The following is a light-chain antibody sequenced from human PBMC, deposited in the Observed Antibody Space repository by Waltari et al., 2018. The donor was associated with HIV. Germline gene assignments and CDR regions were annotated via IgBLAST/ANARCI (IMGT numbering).Light chain of an antibody. V-gene: IGLV2-14*01. CDR3: CSYTAIHTLI. Sequence: QSALTQPASVSGSPGPSLTISCAGPPIDIGLFASVSWYQQHPGRAPQLMIFGVYSRPSGVSSRFSGSKSGNTASLTISGLQAEDEANYYCCSYTAIHTLIFGGGTKLTVL. CDR2: GVY. CDR1: PIDIGLFAS. J-gene: IGLJ2*01.